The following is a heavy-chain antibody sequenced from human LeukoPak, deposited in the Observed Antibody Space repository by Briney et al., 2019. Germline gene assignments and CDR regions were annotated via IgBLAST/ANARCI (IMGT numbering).Heavy chain of an antibody. D-gene: IGHD2-15*01. CDR2: IYYSGST. Sequence: SETLSLTCTVSGGSISSYYWSWIRQPPGKGLEWIGYIYYSGSTNYNPSLKSRVTISEDTSKNQFSLKLSSVTAADTAVYYCARLGYCSGGSCYLDWFDPWGQGTLVTVSS. CDR3: ARLGYCSGGSCYLDWFDP. CDR1: GGSISSYY. V-gene: IGHV4-59*01. J-gene: IGHJ5*02.